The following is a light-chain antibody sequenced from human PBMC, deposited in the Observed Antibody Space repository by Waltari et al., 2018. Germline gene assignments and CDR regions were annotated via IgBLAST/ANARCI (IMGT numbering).Light chain of an antibody. V-gene: IGLV2-14*01. CDR1: SSDIDVYNS. Sequence: QSALTQPASVSGSPGQSITISCPGISSDIDVYNSDTWYQQHPGKAPKLMIYDVSERPSGVSNRFSGSKSGNTASLTISGLQAEDEADYYCSSYTSSSTLVFGTGTKVTVL. J-gene: IGLJ1*01. CDR3: SSYTSSSTLV. CDR2: DVS.